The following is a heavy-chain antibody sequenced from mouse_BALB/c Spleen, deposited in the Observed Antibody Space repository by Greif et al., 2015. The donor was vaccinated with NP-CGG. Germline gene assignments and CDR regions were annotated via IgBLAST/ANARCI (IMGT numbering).Heavy chain of an antibody. D-gene: IGHD4-1*01. V-gene: IGHV1-84*02. CDR3: ARRTGTEAMDY. Sequence: VQLQQSGPELVKPGASVKISCKASGYTFTDYYINWVKQKPGQGLEWIGWIYPGGGNTKYNEKFKGKATLTADTSSSTVYMQRSSLTSEDTAVYFCARRTGTEAMDYWGQGTAVTVSS. CDR1: GYTFTDYY. CDR2: IYPGGGNT. J-gene: IGHJ4*01.